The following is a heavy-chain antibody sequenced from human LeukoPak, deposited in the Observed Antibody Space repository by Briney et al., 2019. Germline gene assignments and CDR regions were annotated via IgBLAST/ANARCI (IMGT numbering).Heavy chain of an antibody. Sequence: SETLSLTCTVSGGSISSLTYYWGWIRQPPGKGLEWIASIYYSGSTYYSPSLKSRVAISVNRSNNQFSLRLSSVTAADTAVYFCTGYSAGWSSGGGYWGQGTVVTVSS. CDR2: IYYSGST. V-gene: IGHV4-39*01. CDR1: GGSISSLTYY. CDR3: TGYSAGWSSGGGY. D-gene: IGHD6-19*01. J-gene: IGHJ4*02.